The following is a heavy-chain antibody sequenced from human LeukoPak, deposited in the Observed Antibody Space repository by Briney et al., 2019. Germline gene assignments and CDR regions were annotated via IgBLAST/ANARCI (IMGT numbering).Heavy chain of an antibody. V-gene: IGHV3-20*04. CDR1: GFIFDDYG. CDR3: AKDFFRMAAAGPFDY. CDR2: IYWNGGST. J-gene: IGHJ4*02. D-gene: IGHD6-13*01. Sequence: GGSLRLSCAASGFIFDDYGMSWVRQVPGKGLEWVSGIYWNGGSTRYADSVKGRFTISRDNSKNTLYLQMNSLRAEDTAVYYCAKDFFRMAAAGPFDYWGQGTLVTVSS.